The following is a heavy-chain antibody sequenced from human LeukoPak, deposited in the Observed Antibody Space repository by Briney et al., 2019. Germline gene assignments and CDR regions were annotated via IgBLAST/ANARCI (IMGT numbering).Heavy chain of an antibody. D-gene: IGHD3-10*01. CDR3: AKDLTHYYGSGSHDY. J-gene: IGHJ4*02. CDR1: VCTFISYS. V-gene: IGHV3-23*01. CDR2: ISGSGGST. Sequence: AGALRLSYAPCVCTFISYSMIWVDQPPAKGLEGVSGISGSGGSTYYADSVKGGFTTSRANSKNTPYLQMNSLRAEDTAVYYCAKDLTHYYGSGSHDYWGQGTLVTVSS.